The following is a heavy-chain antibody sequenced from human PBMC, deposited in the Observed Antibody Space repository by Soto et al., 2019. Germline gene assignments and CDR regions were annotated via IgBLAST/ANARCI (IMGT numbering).Heavy chain of an antibody. D-gene: IGHD2-15*01. CDR2: VFHTGTT. V-gene: IGHV4-59*01. CDR3: ARATLSPTLRTVDV. J-gene: IGHJ3*01. Sequence: SETLSLTCTGSSGSINENYYWNLIRQSPGKGLEWIGYVFHTGTTHYNPSLESRVTLSISTSKNQFSLTLTSVAASDTAIYYCARATLSPTLRTVDVWGPG. CDR1: SGSINENYY.